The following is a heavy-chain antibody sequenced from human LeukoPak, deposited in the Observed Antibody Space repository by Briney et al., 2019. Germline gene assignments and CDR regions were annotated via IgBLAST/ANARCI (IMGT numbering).Heavy chain of an antibody. CDR2: INPNSGGT. CDR3: ARVGESVVVVPAHYYYYYYGMDV. J-gene: IGHJ6*02. V-gene: IGHV1-2*02. D-gene: IGHD2-2*01. CDR1: GYTFTGYN. Sequence: GASVKVSCKSSGYTFTGYNMHWVRQAPGQGLEWMGWINPNSGGTNYAQKFQGRVTMTRDTSISTAYMELGRLRSDDTAVYYCARVGESVVVVPAHYYYYYYGMDVWGQGTTVTVSS.